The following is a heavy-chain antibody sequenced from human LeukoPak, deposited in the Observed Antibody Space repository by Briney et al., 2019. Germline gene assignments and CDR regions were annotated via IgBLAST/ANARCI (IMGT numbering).Heavy chain of an antibody. D-gene: IGHD3-22*01. CDR3: DRSPGRWYDSSGYYLY. J-gene: IGHJ4*02. CDR1: GGSISSGDYY. V-gene: IGHV4-30-4*01. CDR2: IYYSGST. Sequence: SETLSLTCTVSGGSISSGDYYWSWIRQPPGKGLEWIGYIYYSGSTYYNPSLKSRVTISVDTSKNQFSLKLSSVTAADTAVYYCDRSPGRWYDSSGYYLYWGQGTLVTVSS.